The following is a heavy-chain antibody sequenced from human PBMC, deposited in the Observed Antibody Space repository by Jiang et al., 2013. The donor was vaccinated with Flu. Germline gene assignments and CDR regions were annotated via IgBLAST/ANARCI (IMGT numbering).Heavy chain of an antibody. CDR2: IYYSGST. V-gene: IGHV4-59*09. D-gene: IGHD6-13*01. Sequence: LEWIGYIYYSGSTNYNPTLKSRVTISVDTSKNQXSLKLSSVTAADTAVYYCARGIAAADHPGLITNWFDPWGQGTLVTVSS. J-gene: IGHJ5*02. CDR3: ARGIAAADHPGLITNWFDP.